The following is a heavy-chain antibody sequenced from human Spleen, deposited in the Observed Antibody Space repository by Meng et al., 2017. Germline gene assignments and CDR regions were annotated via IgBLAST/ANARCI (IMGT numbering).Heavy chain of an antibody. V-gene: IGHV3-23*01. J-gene: IGHJ4*02. CDR3: AKRSIVVVPAAIFDY. D-gene: IGHD2-2*01. CDR2: ISGSGGST. Sequence: GGSLRLSCAASEFIFSDYAVTWVRQAPGKGLEWVSSISGSGGSTYYADSVKGRFTISRDNSKNTLYLQMNSLRAEDTAVYYCAKRSIVVVPAAIFDYWGQGTLVTVSS. CDR1: EFIFSDYA.